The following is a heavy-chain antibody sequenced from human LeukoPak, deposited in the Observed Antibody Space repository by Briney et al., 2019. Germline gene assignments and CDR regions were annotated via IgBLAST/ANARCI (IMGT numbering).Heavy chain of an antibody. D-gene: IGHD5-24*01. CDR1: GGTFSTYA. Sequence: SVKVSCKASGGTFSTYAITWVRQAPGQGLEWMGRILPIFDMANYAQKFQGRVTITADKSTRTAYMELSSLRSDDTAVYYCARDGGWLQAQNHYYYHGMDVWGQGTTVTVSS. CDR3: ARDGGWLQAQNHYYYHGMDV. V-gene: IGHV1-69*04. CDR2: ILPIFDMA. J-gene: IGHJ6*02.